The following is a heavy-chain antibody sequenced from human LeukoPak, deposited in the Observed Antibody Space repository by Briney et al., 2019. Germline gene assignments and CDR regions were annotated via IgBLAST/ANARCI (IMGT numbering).Heavy chain of an antibody. Sequence: KPSETLSLTCAVYGGSFSGYYWSWIRQPPGKGLEWIGEINHSGSTNYNPSLKSRVTISVDTSKNQFSLKLSSVTAADTAVYYCARSDFRGFDPWGQGTLVTVSS. V-gene: IGHV4-34*01. CDR1: GGSFSGYY. CDR2: INHSGST. CDR3: ARSDFRGFDP. J-gene: IGHJ5*02. D-gene: IGHD3-3*01.